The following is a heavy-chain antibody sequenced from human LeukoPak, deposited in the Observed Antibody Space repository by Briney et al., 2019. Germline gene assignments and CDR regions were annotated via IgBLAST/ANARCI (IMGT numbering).Heavy chain of an antibody. Sequence: GESLKISCKGSGYSFTSYWIGWVRQMPGKGLEWMGRIYPSDSYTKYSPSFQGHFTISADKSISTAYLQWSSLKAPDTAMYYCTRRRSGWLQECWGEGTLVTVSS. CDR3: TRRRSGWLQEC. V-gene: IGHV5-10-1*01. J-gene: IGHJ4*02. CDR2: IYPSDSYT. CDR1: GYSFTSYW. D-gene: IGHD6-19*01.